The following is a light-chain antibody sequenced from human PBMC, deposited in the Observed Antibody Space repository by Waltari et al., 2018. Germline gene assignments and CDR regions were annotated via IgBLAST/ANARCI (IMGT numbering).Light chain of an antibody. V-gene: IGKV1-39*01. Sequence: IQMTQSPSSLSASVGDRVTITCRASQTINKYLNWYQQRPGRAPKLLFSPISSIQSGVPSRFSASGSGTDFTLTISSLQPEDFAAYYCQQSDTLPLTFGGGTKVEIK. CDR3: QQSDTLPLT. CDR1: QTINKY. CDR2: PIS. J-gene: IGKJ4*01.